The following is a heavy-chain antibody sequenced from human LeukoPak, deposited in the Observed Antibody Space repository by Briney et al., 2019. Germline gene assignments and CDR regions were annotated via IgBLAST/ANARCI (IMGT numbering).Heavy chain of an antibody. D-gene: IGHD6-13*01. V-gene: IGHV3-48*03. CDR3: ARDSSSWLFDY. CDR2: ISSSGSTI. J-gene: IGHJ4*02. Sequence: SGGSLRLSCAASGFTFSSYEMNWVRQAPGKGLEWVSYISSSGSTIYYADSVEGRFTISRDNAKNSLYLQMNSLRAEDTAVYYCARDSSSWLFDYWGQGTLVTVSS. CDR1: GFTFSSYE.